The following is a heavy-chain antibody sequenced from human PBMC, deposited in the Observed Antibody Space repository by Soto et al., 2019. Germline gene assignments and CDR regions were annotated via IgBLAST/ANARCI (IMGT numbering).Heavy chain of an antibody. CDR3: ATLGSGWWFDY. V-gene: IGHV6-1*01. Sequence: QTLSLTCVISGDSGSSNSVAWNWIRQSPSRGLEWLGRTYYRSKWYNGYAVSVKSRITINPDTSKNQFSLQLNSVTPEDTAVYYGATLGSGWWFDYWGQGTLVTVSS. CDR2: TYYRSKWYN. CDR1: GDSGSSNSVA. J-gene: IGHJ4*02. D-gene: IGHD6-19*01.